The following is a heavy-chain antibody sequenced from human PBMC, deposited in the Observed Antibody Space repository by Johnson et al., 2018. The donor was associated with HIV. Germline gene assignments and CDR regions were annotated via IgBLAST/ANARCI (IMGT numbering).Heavy chain of an antibody. CDR1: GFTFGDYA. Sequence: EVQLVESGGGLVQPGRSLRLSCTTSGFTFGDYAMNWVRQAPGKGLEWVGFIRSKAYGGTTEYAASVKGRFTISRDDSKGIAYLQMNRLKTEDTAVYYCTRGGITIFGVTKVDALDMWGQGTMVTVSS. CDR3: TRGGITIFGVTKVDALDM. J-gene: IGHJ3*02. V-gene: IGHV3-49*04. CDR2: IRSKAYGGTT. D-gene: IGHD3-3*01.